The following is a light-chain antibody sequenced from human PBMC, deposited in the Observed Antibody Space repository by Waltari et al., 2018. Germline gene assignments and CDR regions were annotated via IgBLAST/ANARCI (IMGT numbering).Light chain of an antibody. CDR1: QHVSKY. CDR2: DAS. CDR3: QPYYNVPRT. Sequence: DIQMTQSPSSLSASVGDRVTITCQASQHVSKYLNWYQQKPGKAPNLLIYDASNLQRGVPSRFSGSGSGTHFTFTISSLQPEDIATYYCQPYYNVPRTFGQGTRLEIK. J-gene: IGKJ5*01. V-gene: IGKV1-33*01.